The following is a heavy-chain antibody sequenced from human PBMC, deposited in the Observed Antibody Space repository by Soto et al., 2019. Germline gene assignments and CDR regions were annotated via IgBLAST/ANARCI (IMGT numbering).Heavy chain of an antibody. CDR3: VRLVPFGGDEDC. CDR2: IYYSGST. CDR1: GDSVSGGSFY. V-gene: IGHV4-61*01. D-gene: IGHD2-21*02. J-gene: IGHJ4*02. Sequence: QVQLQESGPGLVKPSETLSLTCTVSGDSVSGGSFYWTWIRQPPGKGLEWIGYIYYSGSTNYNPALKSRVTRSVDTSKNQCSLSLMSVPAADTARYYCVRLVPFGGDEDCWGQGIPVAVS.